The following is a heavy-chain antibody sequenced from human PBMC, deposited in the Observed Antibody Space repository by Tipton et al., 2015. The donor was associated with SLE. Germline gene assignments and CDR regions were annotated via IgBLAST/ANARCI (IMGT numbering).Heavy chain of an antibody. CDR3: ARDSSKLSHAFDI. D-gene: IGHD3-16*02. CDR2: IYYSGST. Sequence: LRLSCTVSGGSIISSSYYWGWIRQPPGKGLEWIGSIYYSGSTNYNPSLKSRVTISVDTSKNQFSLKLSSVTAADTAVYYCARDSSKLSHAFDIWGQGTMVTVSS. J-gene: IGHJ3*02. CDR1: GGSIISSSYY. V-gene: IGHV4-39*07.